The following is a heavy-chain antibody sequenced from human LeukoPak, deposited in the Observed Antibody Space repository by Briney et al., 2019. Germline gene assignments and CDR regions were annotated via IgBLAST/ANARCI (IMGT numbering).Heavy chain of an antibody. CDR1: GDSISSGGYY. CDR3: AREYSYGRIDF. J-gene: IGHJ4*02. V-gene: IGHV4-31*11. Sequence: PSETLSLTCAVSGDSISSGGYYWSWLRQHPGKGLEWIGYIYYSGSTYYNPSLKSRVTISVDTSKNQFSLKLSSVTAADTAVYYCAREYSYGRIDFWGQGTLVTVSS. D-gene: IGHD5-18*01. CDR2: IYYSGST.